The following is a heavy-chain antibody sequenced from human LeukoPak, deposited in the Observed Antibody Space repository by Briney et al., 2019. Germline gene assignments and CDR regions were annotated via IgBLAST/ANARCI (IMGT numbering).Heavy chain of an antibody. CDR2: ISSSGSTI. CDR3: ARAGGGSYSPALSWYFQH. CDR1: GFTFSSYE. D-gene: IGHD1-26*01. V-gene: IGHV3-48*03. Sequence: QPGGSLRLSCAASGFTFSSYEMNWVRQAAGKGLEWVSYISSSGSTIYYADSVKGRFTISRDNAKNSLYLQMNSLRAEDTAVYYGARAGGGSYSPALSWYFQHRGQGTLVTVSS. J-gene: IGHJ1*01.